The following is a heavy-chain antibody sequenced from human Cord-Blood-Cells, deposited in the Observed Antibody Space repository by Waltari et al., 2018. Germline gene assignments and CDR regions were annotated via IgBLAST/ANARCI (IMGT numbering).Heavy chain of an antibody. Sequence: QVQLQESGPGLVKPSETLSLTCTVSGYSISSGYYWGWIRQPPGKGLEWIGSIDHSGSTYYDPALRSRVTISVDTTKNQFSLKLSSVTAADTAVYYWAGGITGITADYWGQGTLVTVSS. J-gene: IGHJ4*02. CDR1: GYSISSGYY. D-gene: IGHD1-20*01. V-gene: IGHV4-38-2*02. CDR2: IDHSGST. CDR3: AGGITGITADY.